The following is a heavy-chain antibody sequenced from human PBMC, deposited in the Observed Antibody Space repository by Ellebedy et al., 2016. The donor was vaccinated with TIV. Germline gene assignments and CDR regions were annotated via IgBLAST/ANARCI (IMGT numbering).Heavy chain of an antibody. D-gene: IGHD6-19*01. J-gene: IGHJ4*02. CDR3: ARARAVAGTFTLDY. CDR2: VFHSEST. Sequence: SETLSLTXTVSSASISSGSYYWSWIRQHPGKGLEWIGYVFHSESTHYNPSLRSRVTISVDTSNNQFSLKLSAVTAADTAVYYCARARAVAGTFTLDYWGQGTLVTVSS. V-gene: IGHV4-31*03. CDR1: SASISSGSYY.